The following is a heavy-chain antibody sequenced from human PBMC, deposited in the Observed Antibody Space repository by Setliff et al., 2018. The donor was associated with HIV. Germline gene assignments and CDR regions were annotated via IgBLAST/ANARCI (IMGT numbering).Heavy chain of an antibody. Sequence: LGESLKISCAASGFTFDGYGMTWVRQVPGKGLEWVSGINWHGDTTAYADSVKGRFAISRDNAKNSLYLQMNSLRVEDTALYYCARVSGVGYNGNAEEYWGQGTLVTVSS. V-gene: IGHV3-20*04. CDR2: INWHGDTT. J-gene: IGHJ4*02. CDR3: ARVSGVGYNGNAEEY. CDR1: GFTFDGYG. D-gene: IGHD1-1*01.